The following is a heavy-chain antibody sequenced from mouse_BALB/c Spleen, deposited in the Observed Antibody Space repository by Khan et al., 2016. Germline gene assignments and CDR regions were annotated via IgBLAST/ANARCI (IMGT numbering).Heavy chain of an antibody. Sequence: QVQLQQSGPELVKPGASVKMSCKASGYTFTDYVISWVKQRTGQGLEWIGEIYPGSGSTYYNEKFKGKATLTADKSSNTDYKTSSSLTSEDSAVYLCAKGLGAMDYWGQGTSVTVSS. D-gene: IGHD3-3*01. CDR3: AKGLGAMDY. CDR1: GYTFTDYV. CDR2: IYPGSGST. V-gene: IGHV1-81*01. J-gene: IGHJ4*01.